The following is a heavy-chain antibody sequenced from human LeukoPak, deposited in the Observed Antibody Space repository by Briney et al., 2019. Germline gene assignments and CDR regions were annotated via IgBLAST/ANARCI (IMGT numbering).Heavy chain of an antibody. CDR3: ARGYERTYYYYYMDV. D-gene: IGHD5-12*01. V-gene: IGHV2-70*11. CDR2: IDWDDDK. CDR1: GFSHSTSGMC. J-gene: IGHJ6*03. Sequence: SGPALVKPTQTLTLTCTSSGFSHSTSGMCVSWIRQPPGKALEWLARIDWDDDKYYSTSLKTRLTISKDTSKNQVVLTMTNMDPVDTATYYCARGYERTYYYYYMDVWGKGTTVTVSS.